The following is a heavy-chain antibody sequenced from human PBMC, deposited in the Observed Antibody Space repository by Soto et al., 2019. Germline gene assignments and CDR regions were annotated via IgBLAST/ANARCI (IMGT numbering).Heavy chain of an antibody. CDR3: ARDGTYFYGSGRSYYYYGMDV. V-gene: IGHV1-69*01. D-gene: IGHD3-10*01. CDR2: IIPIFGTA. Sequence: QVQLVQSGAEVKKPGSSVKVSCKASGGTFSSYAISWVRQAPGQGLEWMGGIIPIFGTANYAQKFQGRVTITADESTSKAYMELSSLRSEDTAVDYCARDGTYFYGSGRSYYYYGMDVWGQGTTVTVSS. J-gene: IGHJ6*02. CDR1: GGTFSSYA.